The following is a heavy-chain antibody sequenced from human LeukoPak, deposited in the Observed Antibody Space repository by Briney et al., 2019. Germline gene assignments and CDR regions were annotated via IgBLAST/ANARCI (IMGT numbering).Heavy chain of an antibody. CDR1: GFTFSSYE. CDR3: AKGSTYDILRGGDY. J-gene: IGHJ4*02. V-gene: IGHV3-30*18. Sequence: PGGSLRLSCAASGFTFSSYEMNWVRQAPGKGLEWVAGITYDGRRKYYADSVKGRFTISRDNSNNTLYLQTKSLRAEDTAVYYCAKGSTYDILRGGDYWGQGTLVTVSS. CDR2: ITYDGRRK. D-gene: IGHD3-9*01.